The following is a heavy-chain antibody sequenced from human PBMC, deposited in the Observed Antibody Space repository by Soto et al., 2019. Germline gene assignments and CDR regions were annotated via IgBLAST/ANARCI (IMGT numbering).Heavy chain of an antibody. J-gene: IGHJ5*02. CDR2: INPSGGST. CDR1: GYTFTSYY. CDR3: ARDRDFWSGKGWFDP. V-gene: IGHV1-46*03. Sequence: QVQLVQSGAEVKKPGASVKVSCKASGYTFTSYYMHWVRQVPGQGLEWMGIINPSGGSTSYAQKFQGRVTMTRDTSTSTVYMELSRLRSEDTAVYYFARDRDFWSGKGWFDPWGQGTLVTVSS. D-gene: IGHD3-3*01.